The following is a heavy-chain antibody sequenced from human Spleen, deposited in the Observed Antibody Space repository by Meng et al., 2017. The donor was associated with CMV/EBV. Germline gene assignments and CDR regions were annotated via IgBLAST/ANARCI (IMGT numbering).Heavy chain of an antibody. Sequence: GGSLRLSCAASEFTVIPYMMSWVRQPPGRGLECISMVHNGNKYYADSVKGRFTISRDTSKYTLYLQMNSLRAEDTAVYYCTTGHFDYWGRGMLVTVSS. CDR3: TTGHFDY. V-gene: IGHV3-53*01. J-gene: IGHJ4*02. CDR2: VHNGNK. CDR1: EFTVIPYM.